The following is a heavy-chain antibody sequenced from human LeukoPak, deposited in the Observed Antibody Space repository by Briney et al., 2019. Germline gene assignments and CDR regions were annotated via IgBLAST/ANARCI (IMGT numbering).Heavy chain of an antibody. J-gene: IGHJ4*02. Sequence: SETLSLTCTVSVGSISSYYWSWIRQPAGKGLEWIGRIYTSGSTNYNPSLKSRVTISVDKSKNQFSLKLSSVTAADTAVYYCASESTVTSDCYWGQGTLVTVSS. CDR1: VGSISSYY. D-gene: IGHD4-17*01. V-gene: IGHV4-4*07. CDR2: IYTSGST. CDR3: ASESTVTSDCY.